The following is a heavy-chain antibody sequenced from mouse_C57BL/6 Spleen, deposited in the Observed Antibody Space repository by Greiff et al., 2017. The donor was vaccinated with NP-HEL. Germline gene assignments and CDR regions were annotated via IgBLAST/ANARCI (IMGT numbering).Heavy chain of an antibody. D-gene: IGHD1-1*01. J-gene: IGHJ1*03. V-gene: IGHV1-50*01. CDR1: GYTFTSYW. CDR3: AIYYYGSRTGYFDV. CDR2: IDPSDSYT. Sequence: QVQLQQSGAELVKPGASVKLSCKASGYTFTSYWMQWVKQRPGQGLEWIGEIDPSDSYTNYNQKFKGKATLTVDTSSSTAYMQLSSLTSEDSAVYYCAIYYYGSRTGYFDVWGTGTTVTVSS.